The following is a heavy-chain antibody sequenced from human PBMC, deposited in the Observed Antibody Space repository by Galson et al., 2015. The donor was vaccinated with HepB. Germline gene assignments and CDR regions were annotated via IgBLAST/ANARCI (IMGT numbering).Heavy chain of an antibody. CDR3: ARLMTTLNWFDP. CDR1: GGSTRSSNNY. J-gene: IGHJ5*02. D-gene: IGHD4-11*01. Sequence: SETLSLTCTVSGGSTRSSNNYWGWIRQPPGKGLEWIGVLYYSGSTYYNPSLRSRVTISVDTSKNQFSLKLSSVTAADTAVYYCARLMTTLNWFDPWGQGTLVTVSS. V-gene: IGHV4-39*01. CDR2: LYYSGST.